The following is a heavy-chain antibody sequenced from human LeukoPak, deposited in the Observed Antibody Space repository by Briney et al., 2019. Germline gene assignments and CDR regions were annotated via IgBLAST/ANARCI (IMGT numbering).Heavy chain of an antibody. CDR3: ARAPESSGYYYVCYFDY. CDR1: VFTFSIYN. V-gene: IGHV3-21*01. Sequence: GVSLRLSCAASVFTFSIYNMNWVRQAPGKRLEWVSSISSSSSYIYYADSVKRLFTISRDNAKISLYLQSNSLRAEDTAVYYWARAPESSGYYYVCYFDYWGQGTLVTVSS. D-gene: IGHD3-22*01. CDR2: ISSSSSYI. J-gene: IGHJ4*02.